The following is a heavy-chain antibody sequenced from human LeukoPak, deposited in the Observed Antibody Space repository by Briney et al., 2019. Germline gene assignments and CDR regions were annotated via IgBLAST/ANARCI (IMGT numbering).Heavy chain of an antibody. CDR2: IYYSGST. CDR3: ARDEIGYFDY. CDR1: GGSISSYY. Sequence: SETLSLTCTVSGGSISSYYWSWIRQPPGKGLEWIGCIYYSGSTNYNPSLKNRVTISVDTSRNQFSLKLSSVTAADTAVYYCARDEIGYFDYWGQGTLVTVSS. V-gene: IGHV4-59*01. J-gene: IGHJ4*02. D-gene: IGHD2-21*01.